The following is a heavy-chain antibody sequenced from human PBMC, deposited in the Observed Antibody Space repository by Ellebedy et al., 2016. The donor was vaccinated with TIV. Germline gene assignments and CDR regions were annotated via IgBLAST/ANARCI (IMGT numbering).Heavy chain of an antibody. Sequence: GESLKISCAASGFTFSSHGMAWVRQAPGKGLEWLSGITGGGDTTYYANSVKGRFTISRDNAENSLYLQMKSLRTEDTAIYYCATLGLVGALGDWFDPWGQGTLVTVSS. J-gene: IGHJ5*02. CDR1: GFTFSSHG. CDR3: ATLGLVGALGDWFDP. D-gene: IGHD1-26*01. V-gene: IGHV3-23*01. CDR2: ITGGGDTT.